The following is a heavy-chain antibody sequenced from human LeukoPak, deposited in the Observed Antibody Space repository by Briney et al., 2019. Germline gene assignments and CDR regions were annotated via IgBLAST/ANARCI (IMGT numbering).Heavy chain of an antibody. Sequence: PGGSLRLSCTASGYSFGEYAMTWVRQAPGKGLEWVGFIRSKAYGGTTEFAASVKGRFIISRDDSKSIAYLQMNSLKTEDTAVYYCTAYDPSDYYGMDVWGQGTTVTVS. D-gene: IGHD5-12*01. CDR3: TAYDPSDYYGMDV. V-gene: IGHV3-49*04. CDR1: GYSFGEYA. CDR2: IRSKAYGGTT. J-gene: IGHJ6*02.